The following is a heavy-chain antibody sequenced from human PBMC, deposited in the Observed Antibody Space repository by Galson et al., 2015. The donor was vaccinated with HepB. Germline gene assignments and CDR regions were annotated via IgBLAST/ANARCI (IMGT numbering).Heavy chain of an antibody. CDR1: GFTFSSYD. J-gene: IGHJ4*02. CDR3: AIDLRE. D-gene: IGHD1-26*01. CDR2: ISHDVNYK. Sequence: SLRLSCAASGFTFSSYDMHWVRQAPGKGLEWVASISHDVNYKYSADSVKGRFTISRDNSKSTLYLQMNSLRVEDTALYYCAIDLREWGQGTLVTVSS. V-gene: IGHV3-30*03.